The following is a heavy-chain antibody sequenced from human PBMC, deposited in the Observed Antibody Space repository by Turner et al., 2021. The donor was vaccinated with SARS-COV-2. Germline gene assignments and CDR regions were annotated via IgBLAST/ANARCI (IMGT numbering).Heavy chain of an antibody. V-gene: IGHV4-39*01. CDR2: IYYSGST. CDR1: GSSISSSSYY. Sequence: QLQLQESGPGLVKPSETLSLTCTVSGSSISSSSYYVGWIRQPPGKGLEWIGSIYYSGSTYYNPSLKSRVTIFVDTSKNQFSLKLSSVTAADTAVYYWARHWEVAAAAYLARFDPWGQGTLVTVSS. J-gene: IGHJ5*02. D-gene: IGHD6-13*01. CDR3: ARHWEVAAAAYLARFDP.